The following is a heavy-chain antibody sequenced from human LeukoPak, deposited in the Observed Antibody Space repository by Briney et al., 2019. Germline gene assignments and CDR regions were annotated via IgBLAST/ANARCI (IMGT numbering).Heavy chain of an antibody. CDR3: ARDNSVGDNAWWFDP. Sequence: ASVKVSCKASGYTFTGYYMHWVRQAPGQGLEWMGLINPTGGSTGYAQKFQGRVTMTRDMSTSTDYMELSTLRSEDTAIYYCARDNSVGDNAWWFDPWGQGTLVTVSS. CDR1: GYTFTGYY. D-gene: IGHD1-26*01. J-gene: IGHJ5*02. V-gene: IGHV1-46*01. CDR2: INPTGGST.